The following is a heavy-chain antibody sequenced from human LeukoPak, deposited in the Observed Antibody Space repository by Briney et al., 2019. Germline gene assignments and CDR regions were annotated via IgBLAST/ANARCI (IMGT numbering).Heavy chain of an antibody. CDR3: ARSRHKYYYDSSGPDY. J-gene: IGHJ4*02. V-gene: IGHV1-18*01. CDR1: GYTFTSYG. CDR2: ISAYNGNT. D-gene: IGHD3-22*01. Sequence: ASVKVSCKASGYTFTSYGISWVRQAPGQGLEWMGWISAYNGNTIYAQKLQGRVTMTTDTSTSTAYMELRSLRSDDTAVYYCARSRHKYYYDSSGPDYWGQGTLVTVSS.